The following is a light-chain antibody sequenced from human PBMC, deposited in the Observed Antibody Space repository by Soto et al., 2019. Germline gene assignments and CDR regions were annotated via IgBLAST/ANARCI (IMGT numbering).Light chain of an antibody. Sequence: DIQMTQSPSSLSASVGDRVTITCRASQSISRNLNWYQQKPGTAPKXLMFGASTLQSGVPSRFSGSGSGTDVTLTLTSLQPEDGETDYGQQSYHTPRTFCQGTKVDI. CDR3: QQSYHTPRT. CDR1: QSISRN. V-gene: IGKV1-39*01. CDR2: GAS. J-gene: IGKJ1*01.